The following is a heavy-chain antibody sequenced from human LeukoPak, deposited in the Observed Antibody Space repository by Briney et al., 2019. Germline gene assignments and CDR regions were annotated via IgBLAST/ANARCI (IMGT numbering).Heavy chain of an antibody. CDR3: ARGGPIDY. CDR2: INSDGSTT. Sequence: GGSLTLFCAASGFTFSSNWMYWVPQAPGKGLVWVSRINSDGSTTSYVDSVKGRFTISRDNDKSTLYLQMNSLRAEDTAVYYCARGGPIDYWGQGTLVTVSS. J-gene: IGHJ4*02. CDR1: GFTFSSNW. V-gene: IGHV3-74*01.